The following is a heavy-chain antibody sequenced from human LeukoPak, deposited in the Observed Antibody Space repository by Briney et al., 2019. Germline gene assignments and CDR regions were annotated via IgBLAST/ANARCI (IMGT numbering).Heavy chain of an antibody. CDR1: GFTFSAYG. D-gene: IGHD3-10*01. J-gene: IGHJ5*02. V-gene: IGHV3-30*02. CDR3: AKDLLRDRWFGES. CDR2: IRFEGSSK. Sequence: GGSLRLSCAASGFTFSAYGMHWVRQAPDKGLEWVASIRFEGSSKYYAKSVKGRFTISRDNSKNTLYLQMDSLRPEDTAVYYCAKDLLRDRWFGESWGQGTLVTVSS.